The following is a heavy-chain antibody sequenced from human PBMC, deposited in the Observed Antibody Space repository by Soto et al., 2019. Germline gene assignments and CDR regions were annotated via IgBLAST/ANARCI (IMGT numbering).Heavy chain of an antibody. Sequence: PSETLSLTYTVAGGSISSYDWSWIRQPPGKGLEWIGYIYYSGSTNYNPSLKSRVTISVDTSKNQFSLKLSSVTAADTAVYYCARRYGGTFDFWGQGTLVTVSS. V-gene: IGHV4-59*08. J-gene: IGHJ4*02. CDR1: GGSISSYD. CDR2: IYYSGST. D-gene: IGHD2-15*01. CDR3: ARRYGGTFDF.